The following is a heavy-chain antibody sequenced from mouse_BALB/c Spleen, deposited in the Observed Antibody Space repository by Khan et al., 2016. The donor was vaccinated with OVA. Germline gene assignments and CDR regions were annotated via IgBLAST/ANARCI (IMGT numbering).Heavy chain of an antibody. J-gene: IGHJ4*01. D-gene: IGHD2-4*01. CDR1: GYSITSDYA. Sequence: EVELVESGPGLVKPSQSLSLTCTVTGYSITSDYAWNWIRQFPGNKLEWMGYISYSGSTSYNPSLKSRISITRDTSKNQFFLQLNSVTTEDTATYYCASERIYYDYSHAMDYWGQGTSVTVSS. V-gene: IGHV3-2*02. CDR2: ISYSGST. CDR3: ASERIYYDYSHAMDY.